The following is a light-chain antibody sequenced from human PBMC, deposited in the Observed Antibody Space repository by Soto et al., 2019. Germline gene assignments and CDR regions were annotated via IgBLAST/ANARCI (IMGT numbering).Light chain of an antibody. CDR2: DVS. V-gene: IGLV2-14*03. Sequence: SCLTQPASVSTSPEQSITISFTVHSSDVGNYNYVSWYQQHSDKAPKLIYCDVSNRPSGVSNRFSGSKSDNTASLTISGLQAEDEADYYCSSYTSSTTLYVFGTGTKVTVL. CDR3: SSYTSSTTLYV. CDR1: SSDVGNYNY. J-gene: IGLJ1*01.